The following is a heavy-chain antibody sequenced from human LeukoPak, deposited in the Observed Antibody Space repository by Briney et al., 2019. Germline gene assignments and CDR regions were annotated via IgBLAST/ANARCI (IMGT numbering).Heavy chain of an antibody. D-gene: IGHD3-10*02. J-gene: IGHJ6*04. Sequence: LGGSLRLSCAASGFTFSSYAMHWVRQAPGKGLEWVSYTSSSGSTIYYADSVKGRFTIPRDNAKNSLYLQMNSLRAEDTAVYYCAELGITMIGGVWGKGTTVTISS. CDR3: AELGITMIGGV. CDR1: GFTFSSYA. CDR2: TSSSGSTI. V-gene: IGHV3-48*03.